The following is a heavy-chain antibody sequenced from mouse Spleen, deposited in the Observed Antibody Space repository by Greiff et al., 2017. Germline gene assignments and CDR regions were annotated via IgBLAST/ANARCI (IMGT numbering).Heavy chain of an antibody. CDR1: GFTFSSYA. CDR3: ARQRSTGGAMDY. Sequence: EVMLVESGGGLVKLGGSLKLSCAASGFTFSSYAMSWVRQTPEKRLEWVATISSGGGNTYYPDSVKGRFTISRDNAKNTLYLQMSSLKSEDTAMYYCARQRSTGGAMDYWGQGTSVTVSS. CDR2: ISSGGGNT. J-gene: IGHJ4*01. D-gene: IGHD2-1*01. V-gene: IGHV5-9*01.